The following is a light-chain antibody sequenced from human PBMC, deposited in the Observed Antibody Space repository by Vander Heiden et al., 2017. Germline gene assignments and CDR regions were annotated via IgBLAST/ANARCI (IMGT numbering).Light chain of an antibody. CDR2: YKADSDK. CDR1: RYINVSTYG. CDR3: LIWHSSSSAV. V-gene: IGLV5-45*03. Sequence: QPVLTQPSSLPAPPRASPSPTCTSPRYINVSTYGINWDQQKPGSPPQYLLRYKADSDKQQGSGVPSRFYGSKDASANAGILLISGLQSEDEADYYCLIWHSSSSAVFGGGTKLTVL. J-gene: IGLJ3*02.